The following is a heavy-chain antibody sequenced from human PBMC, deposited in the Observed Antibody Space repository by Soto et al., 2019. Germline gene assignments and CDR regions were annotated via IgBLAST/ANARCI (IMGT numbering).Heavy chain of an antibody. CDR2: IYSGGST. V-gene: IGHV3-53*01. CDR1: GFTFSSYA. D-gene: IGHD2-2*01. J-gene: IGHJ4*02. Sequence: GGSLRLSCATSGFTFSSYAMSWVRQAPGKGLEWVSVIYSGGSTYYADSVKGRFTISRDNSKNTLYLQMNSLRAEDTAVYYCARLLVPAARGDYWGQGTLVTVSS. CDR3: ARLLVPAARGDY.